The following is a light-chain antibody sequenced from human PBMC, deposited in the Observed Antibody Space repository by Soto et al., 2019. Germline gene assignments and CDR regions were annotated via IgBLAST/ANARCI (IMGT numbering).Light chain of an antibody. J-gene: IGLJ1*01. CDR2: EGG. CDR3: CSFAAGNTYV. V-gene: IGLV2-23*01. Sequence: QSALTQPASLSGSPGQSIALSCTRTSSDVGTYNLVSWYQQHPGKAPKLLISEGGKRPSGVSDRFSGSKSGNTASLTISGLQAEDEADYYCCSFAAGNTYVFGTGTKVTVL. CDR1: SSDVGTYNL.